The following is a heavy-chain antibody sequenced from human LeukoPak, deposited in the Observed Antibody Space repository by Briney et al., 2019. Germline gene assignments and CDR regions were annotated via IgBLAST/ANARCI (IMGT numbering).Heavy chain of an antibody. CDR2: ISSSGSTI. J-gene: IGHJ4*02. V-gene: IGHV3-11*01. CDR3: ARGSRNDYVWGSFTPFDY. D-gene: IGHD3-16*01. CDR1: GFTFRSYS. Sequence: GGSLRLSCAASGFTFRSYSMSWVRQAPGKGLEWVSYISSSGSTIYYADSVKGRFTISRDNAKNSLYLQMNSLRAEDTAVYYCARGSRNDYVWGSFTPFDYWGQGTLVTVSS.